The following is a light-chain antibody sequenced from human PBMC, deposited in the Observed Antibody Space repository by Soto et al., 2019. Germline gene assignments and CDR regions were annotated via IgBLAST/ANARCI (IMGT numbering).Light chain of an antibody. V-gene: IGKV3-15*01. CDR3: QQYKNWPPLT. CDR1: QSVSYN. CDR2: GAF. J-gene: IGKJ4*01. Sequence: EIVMTQSPATLSVSPGETATLSCRASQSVSYNLAWYQQKPGQGPRLLIYGAFTRATGIPARFSGSGSGTEFTITISSLQSEDFAVYSCQQYKNWPPLTFGGGTKVEIK.